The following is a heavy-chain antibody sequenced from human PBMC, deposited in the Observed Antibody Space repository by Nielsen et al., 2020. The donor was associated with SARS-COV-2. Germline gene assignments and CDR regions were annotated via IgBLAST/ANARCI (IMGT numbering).Heavy chain of an antibody. CDR1: GFTFSSYS. CDR2: ISSSSSYI. J-gene: IGHJ4*02. D-gene: IGHD1-26*01. V-gene: IGHV3-21*01. Sequence: GESLKISCAASGFTFSSYSMNWVRQAPGKGLEWVSSISSSSSYIYYADSVKGRFTISRGNAKNSLYLQMNSLRAEDTAVYYCARGSEVTVGWDDYWGQGTLVTVSS. CDR3: ARGSEVTVGWDDY.